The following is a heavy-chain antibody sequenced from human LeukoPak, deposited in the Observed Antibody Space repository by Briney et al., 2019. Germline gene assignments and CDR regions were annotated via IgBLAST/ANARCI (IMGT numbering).Heavy chain of an antibody. D-gene: IGHD6-13*01. V-gene: IGHV4-59*12. Sequence: SETLSLTCTVSGGSISSYYWSWIRQPPGKGLEWIGYIYYSGSTNYNPSLKSRVTISVDTSKNQSSLKLSSVTAADTAVYYCARGGGLSSSSDYWGQGTLVTVSS. CDR1: GGSISSYY. J-gene: IGHJ4*02. CDR2: IYYSGST. CDR3: ARGGGLSSSSDY.